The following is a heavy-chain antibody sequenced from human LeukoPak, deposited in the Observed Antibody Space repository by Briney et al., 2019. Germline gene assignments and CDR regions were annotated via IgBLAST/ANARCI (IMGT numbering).Heavy chain of an antibody. D-gene: IGHD3-3*01. V-gene: IGHV4-34*01. J-gene: IGHJ4*02. CDR2: INHSGST. CDR1: GGSFSGYY. Sequence: PSETLSLTCAVYGGSFSGYYWSWIRQPPGKGLEWIGEINHSGSTNCNPSLKSRVTISVDTSKNQFSLKLSSVTAADTAVYYCASDGFWSGYYNGLGWGQGTLVTVSS. CDR3: ASDGFWSGYYNGLG.